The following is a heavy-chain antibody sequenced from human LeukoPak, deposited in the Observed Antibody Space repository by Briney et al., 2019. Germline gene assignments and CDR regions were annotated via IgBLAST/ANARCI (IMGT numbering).Heavy chain of an antibody. CDR2: IYYSGST. D-gene: IGHD3-22*01. J-gene: IGHJ3*02. CDR1: GGSISSYY. Sequence: SETLSLTCTVSGGSISSYYWSWIRQPPGKGLEWIGYIYYSGSTNYNPSLKSRVTISVDTSKNQFSLKLSSVTAADTAVYYCARHVRNYYDSSGYYYDAFDIWGQGTMVTVSS. V-gene: IGHV4-59*01. CDR3: ARHVRNYYDSSGYYYDAFDI.